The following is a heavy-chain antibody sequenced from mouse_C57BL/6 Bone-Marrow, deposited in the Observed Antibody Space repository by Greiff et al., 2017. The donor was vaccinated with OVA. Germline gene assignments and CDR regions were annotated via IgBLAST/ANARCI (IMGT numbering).Heavy chain of an antibody. CDR3: ARGGYYYGSFDY. J-gene: IGHJ2*01. Sequence: VQLQQPGAELVKPGASVKLSCKASGYTFTSYWMHWVKQRPGQGLEWIGMIHPNSGSTNYNEKFKSKATLTVDKSSSTAYMQLSSLTSEDSAVYYGARGGYYYGSFDYWGQGTTLTVSS. CDR1: GYTFTSYW. D-gene: IGHD1-1*01. V-gene: IGHV1-64*01. CDR2: IHPNSGST.